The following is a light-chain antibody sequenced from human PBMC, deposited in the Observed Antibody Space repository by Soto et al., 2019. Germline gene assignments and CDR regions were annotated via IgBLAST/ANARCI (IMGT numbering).Light chain of an antibody. J-gene: IGKJ1*01. V-gene: IGKV1-8*01. CDR3: QQYYSLPMT. Sequence: AIRMTQSPSSFSASTGDRVTSTCRASQGISSDLAWYQQKPGKAPKLLIYAASTLQSGVPSRFSGSGSGTDFTLTISCLQSEDFATYYCQQYYSLPMTFGQGTKVEIK. CDR1: QGISSD. CDR2: AAS.